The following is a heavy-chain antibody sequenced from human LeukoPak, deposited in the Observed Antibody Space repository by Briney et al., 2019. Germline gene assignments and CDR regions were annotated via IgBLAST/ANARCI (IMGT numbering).Heavy chain of an antibody. Sequence: GGSLRLSCAASGFTFSNAWMSWVRQAPGKGLEWVGRIKSKTGGGTTDYAAPVKGRFTISRDDSKNTLYLQMNSLKTEDTAVYYCTTRFVVVPAAREDYWGQGTLVTVSS. J-gene: IGHJ4*02. CDR3: TTRFVVVPAAREDY. D-gene: IGHD2-2*01. CDR2: IKSKTGGGTT. V-gene: IGHV3-15*01. CDR1: GFTFSNAW.